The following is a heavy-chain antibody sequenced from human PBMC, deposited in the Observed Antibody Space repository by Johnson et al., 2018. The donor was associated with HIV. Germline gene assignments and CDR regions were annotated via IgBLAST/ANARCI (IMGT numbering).Heavy chain of an antibody. CDR1: GFTFSSYG. CDR2: IKQDGSEK. CDR3: ARSPRIVVVVAATVGHAFDI. J-gene: IGHJ3*02. D-gene: IGHD2-15*01. Sequence: MQLVESGGGVVQPGGSLRLSCAASGFTFSSYGMHWVRQAPGKGLEWVANIKQDGSEKYYVDSVKGRFSISRDNAKNSLDLQMNSLRAEDTAVYYCARSPRIVVVVAATVGHAFDIWGQGTMVTVSS. V-gene: IGHV3-7*01.